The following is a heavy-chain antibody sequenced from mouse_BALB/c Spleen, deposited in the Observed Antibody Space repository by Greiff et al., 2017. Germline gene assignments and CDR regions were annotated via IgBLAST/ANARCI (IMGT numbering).Heavy chain of an antibody. CDR1: GFTFSDYY. V-gene: IGHV5-4*02. J-gene: IGHJ4*01. CDR2: ISDGGSYT. CDR3: ARDYYGSRGYAMDY. D-gene: IGHD1-1*01. Sequence: EVMLVESGGGLVKPGGSLKLSCAASGFTFSDYYMYWVRQTPEKRLEWVATISDGGSYTYYPDSVKGRFTISRDNAKNNLYLQMSSLKSEDTAMYYCARDYYGSRGYAMDYWGQGTSVTVSS.